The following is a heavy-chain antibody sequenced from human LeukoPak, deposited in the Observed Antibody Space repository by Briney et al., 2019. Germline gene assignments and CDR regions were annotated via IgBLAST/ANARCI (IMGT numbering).Heavy chain of an antibody. CDR1: GFTFSSYW. CDR3: ARLRDGYNSEIDY. CDR2: TNSDGSST. Sequence: PGGSLRLSCAASGFTFSSYWMHWVRQAPGKGLVWVSRTNSDGSSTSYADSVKGRFTISRDNAKNTLYLQMNSLRAEDTAVYYCARLRDGYNSEIDYWGQGTLVTVSS. J-gene: IGHJ4*02. V-gene: IGHV3-74*01. D-gene: IGHD5-24*01.